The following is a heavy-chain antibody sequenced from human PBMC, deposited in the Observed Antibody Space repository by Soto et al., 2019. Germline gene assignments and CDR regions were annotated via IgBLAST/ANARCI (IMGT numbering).Heavy chain of an antibody. CDR1: GGSISSGGYY. D-gene: IGHD5-18*01. CDR3: ARSNTAMGPNYFAY. V-gene: IGHV4-31*03. CDR2: IYYSGST. J-gene: IGHJ4*02. Sequence: SETLSLTCTVSGGSISSGGYYWSWIRQHPGKGLEWIGYIYYSGSTYYNPSLKSRVTISVDTSKNQFSLKLSSATAADTAVYYCARSNTAMGPNYFAYWGQGTLVTVS.